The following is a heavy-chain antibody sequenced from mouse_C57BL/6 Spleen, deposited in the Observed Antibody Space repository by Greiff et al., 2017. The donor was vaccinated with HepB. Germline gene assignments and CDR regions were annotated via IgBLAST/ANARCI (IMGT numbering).Heavy chain of an antibody. V-gene: IGHV3-6*01. D-gene: IGHD1-1*01. CDR2: ISYDGSN. Sequence: EVKLMESGPGLVKPSQSLSLTCSVTGYSITSGYYWNWIRQFPGNKLEWMGYISYDGSNNYNPSLKNRISITRDTSKNQFFLKLNSVTTEDTATYYCARFLLRSYFDYWGQGTTLTVSS. CDR1: GYSITSGYY. CDR3: ARFLLRSYFDY. J-gene: IGHJ2*01.